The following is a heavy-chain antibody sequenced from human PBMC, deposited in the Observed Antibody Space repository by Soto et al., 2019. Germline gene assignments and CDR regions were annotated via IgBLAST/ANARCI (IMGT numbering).Heavy chain of an antibody. D-gene: IGHD6-13*01. V-gene: IGHV1-69*13. J-gene: IGHJ5*02. CDR1: GGTFSSYA. CDR3: ADGAEAGLSFDP. Sequence: SVKISCKASGGTFSSYAISWVRQAPGQGLEWMGGIIPIFGTANYAQKFQGRVTITADESTSTAYMELSSLRSEDTAVYYCADGAEAGLSFDPWGQGTLVTVAX. CDR2: IIPIFGTA.